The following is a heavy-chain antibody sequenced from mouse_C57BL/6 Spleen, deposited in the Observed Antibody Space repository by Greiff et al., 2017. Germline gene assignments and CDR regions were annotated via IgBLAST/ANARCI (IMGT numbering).Heavy chain of an antibody. V-gene: IGHV5-17*01. D-gene: IGHD2-10*01. CDR1: GFTFSDYG. Sequence: DVKLVESGGGLVKPGGSLKLSCAASGFTFSDYGMHWVRQAPEKGLEWVAYISSGSSTIYYADTVKGRFTISRDNAKNTLFLQMTSLRSEDTAMYYCAILQNYFDYWGQGTTLTVSS. J-gene: IGHJ2*01. CDR2: ISSGSSTI. CDR3: AILQNYFDY.